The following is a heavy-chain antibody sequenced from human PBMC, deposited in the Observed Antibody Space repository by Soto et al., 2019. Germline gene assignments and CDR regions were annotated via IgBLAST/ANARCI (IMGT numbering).Heavy chain of an antibody. J-gene: IGHJ4*02. D-gene: IGHD6-25*01. CDR2: INYSGTS. Sequence: SDTLSLTCTVSGDSFRSDSYYWGWIRQPPGKALEWIASINYSGTSYYNPSLQSRVTISVDTSRNQFSLNLASVTAADTAVYFCGRLPVSFSSSVDHWGQGTLVTVSS. CDR1: GDSFRSDSYY. V-gene: IGHV4-39*01. CDR3: GRLPVSFSSSVDH.